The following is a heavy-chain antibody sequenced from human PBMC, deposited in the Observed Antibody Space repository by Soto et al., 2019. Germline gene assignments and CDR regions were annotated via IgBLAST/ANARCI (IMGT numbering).Heavy chain of an antibody. D-gene: IGHD2-2*01. J-gene: IGHJ5*02. V-gene: IGHV3-53*02. Sequence: EVQLVETGGGLIQPGGSLRLSCAASGFTVSNTYMTCVRQPPGKGLECVSVIYTAGGTNYADSVKGRFIISRDNSKNTLYLIMNSLRAEDTAVYYCARALPVAKGGFDPWGQGTLVTVSS. CDR2: IYTAGGT. CDR3: ARALPVAKGGFDP. CDR1: GFTVSNTY.